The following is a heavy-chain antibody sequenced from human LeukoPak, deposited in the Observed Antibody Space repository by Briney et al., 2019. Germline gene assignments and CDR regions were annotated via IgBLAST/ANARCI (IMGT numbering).Heavy chain of an antibody. CDR1: GFTFSSYG. CDR2: ISGSGGST. J-gene: IGHJ4*02. V-gene: IGHV3-23*01. Sequence: PGGSLRLSCAASGFTFSSYGMSWVRQAPGKGLEWVSAISGSGGSTYYADSVKGRFTISRDNSKNTLYLQMNSLRAEDTAVYYCATPPWAAARISHFDYWGQGTLVTASS. CDR3: ATPPWAAARISHFDY. D-gene: IGHD6-13*01.